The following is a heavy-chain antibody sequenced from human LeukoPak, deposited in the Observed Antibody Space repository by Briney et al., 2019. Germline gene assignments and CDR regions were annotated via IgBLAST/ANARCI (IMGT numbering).Heavy chain of an antibody. CDR1: GGSISSGSYY. CDR3: AREDGFLHYYYMDV. D-gene: IGHD2-21*01. CDR2: IYTSGST. J-gene: IGHJ6*03. V-gene: IGHV4-61*02. Sequence: SETLSLTCTVSGGSISSGSYYWSWIRQPAGKGLEWIGRIYTSGSTNYNPSLKSRVTISVDTSKNQFSLKLSSVTAADTAVYYCAREDGFLHYYYMDVWGKGTTVTVSS.